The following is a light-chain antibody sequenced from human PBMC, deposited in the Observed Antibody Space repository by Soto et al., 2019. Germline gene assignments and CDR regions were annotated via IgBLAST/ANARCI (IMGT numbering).Light chain of an antibody. CDR1: SSDVGAYNY. V-gene: IGLV2-14*01. CDR2: EVS. Sequence: QSVLTQPASVSGSPGQSITISCPGTSSDVGAYNYVSWYQQHPGKAPKLMIYEVSSRPSGVSNRFSGSKSGNTASLTISGLQAEDEADYYCASYTSSSTWVFGGGTKLTVL. J-gene: IGLJ3*02. CDR3: ASYTSSSTWV.